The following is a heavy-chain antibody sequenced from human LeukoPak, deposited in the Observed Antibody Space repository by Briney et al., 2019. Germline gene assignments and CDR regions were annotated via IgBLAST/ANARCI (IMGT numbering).Heavy chain of an antibody. CDR3: TRVRAAAALFDY. D-gene: IGHD6-13*01. Sequence: QPGGSLRLSCAASGFTVSSNYKSWVRQAPGKGLEWVGFIRSKAYGGTTQYAASVKGRFTISRDDSKSIAYLQMNSLKTEDTAVYYCTRVRAAAALFDYWGQGTLVTVSS. CDR1: GFTVSSNY. V-gene: IGHV3-49*04. J-gene: IGHJ4*02. CDR2: IRSKAYGGTT.